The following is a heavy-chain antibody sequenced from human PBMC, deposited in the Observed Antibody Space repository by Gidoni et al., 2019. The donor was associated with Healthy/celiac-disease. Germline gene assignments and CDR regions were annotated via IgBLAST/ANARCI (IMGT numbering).Heavy chain of an antibody. Sequence: QVQLVESGGGVVQPGRSLRLSCAASGFTFSSYGMHWVRQAPGKGLEWVAVISYDGSNKYYADSVKGRFTISRDNSKNTLYLQMNSLRAEDTAVYYCAKAFHVWGRPSYYYYGMDVWGQGTTVTVSS. J-gene: IGHJ6*02. CDR2: ISYDGSNK. CDR3: AKAFHVWGRPSYYYYGMDV. V-gene: IGHV3-30*18. D-gene: IGHD3-16*01. CDR1: GFTFSSYG.